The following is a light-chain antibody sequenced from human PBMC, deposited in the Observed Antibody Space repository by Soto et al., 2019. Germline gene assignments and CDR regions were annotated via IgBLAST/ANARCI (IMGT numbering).Light chain of an antibody. CDR1: DSNIGDNA. CDR2: SNR. CDR3: ATWDGSLPGEV. Sequence: QSVLTQPPSASGTPGQRVSISCSGSDSNIGDNAVNWFQQLPGTAPKLLIYSNRQRPSGVPDRFSGSKSGTSASLAISGLQSEDEAVYYCATWDGSLPGEVFGGGTKVTVL. J-gene: IGLJ2*01. V-gene: IGLV1-44*01.